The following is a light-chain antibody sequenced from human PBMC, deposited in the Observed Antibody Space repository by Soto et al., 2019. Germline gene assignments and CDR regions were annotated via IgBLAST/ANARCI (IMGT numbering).Light chain of an antibody. J-gene: IGKJ3*01. CDR2: GAS. CDR1: QSVINNY. V-gene: IGKV3-20*01. CDR3: QHYVNSLPQFT. Sequence: EIVLTQSPGILSLSPGERATLSCRASQSVINNYLAWYQQKPGQAPRLLIYGASARATGIPDRFSGSGSGTDFTLTISRLEPEDFAVYYCQHYVNSLPQFTSVPGTKVDIK.